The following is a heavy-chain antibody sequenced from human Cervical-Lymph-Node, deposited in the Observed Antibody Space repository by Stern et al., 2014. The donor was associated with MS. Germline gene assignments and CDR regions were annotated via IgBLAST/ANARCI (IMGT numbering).Heavy chain of an antibody. J-gene: IGHJ6*02. D-gene: IGHD3-22*01. V-gene: IGHV1-18*01. CDR1: GYTFTSYG. Sequence: VQLVESGAEVKKPGASVKVSCKASGYTFTSYGISWVRQAPGQGLEWMGWISAYNGNTNYAQKLQGRVTMTTDTSTSTAYMELRSLRSDDTAVYYCARDSRWLLPPQSYYYYYYGMDVWGQGTTVTVSS. CDR2: ISAYNGNT. CDR3: ARDSRWLLPPQSYYYYYYGMDV.